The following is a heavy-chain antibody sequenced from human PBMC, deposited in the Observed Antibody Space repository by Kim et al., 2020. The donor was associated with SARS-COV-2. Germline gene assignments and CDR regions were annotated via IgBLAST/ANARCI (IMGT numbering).Heavy chain of an antibody. J-gene: IGHJ4*02. D-gene: IGHD2-8*01. CDR1: GFTFSSYA. Sequence: GGSLRLSCAASGFTFSSYAMHWVRQAPGKGLEWVAVISYDGSNKYYADSVKGRFTISRDNSKNTLYLQMNSLRAEDTAVYYCARDLSRVMVYAIGDYWGQGTLVTVSS. CDR2: ISYDGSNK. V-gene: IGHV3-30-3*01. CDR3: ARDLSRVMVYAIGDY.